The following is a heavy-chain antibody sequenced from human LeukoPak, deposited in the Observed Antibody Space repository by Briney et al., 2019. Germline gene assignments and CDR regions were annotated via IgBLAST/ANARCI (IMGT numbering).Heavy chain of an antibody. CDR1: GFTFSSYS. V-gene: IGHV3-21*01. CDR2: ISSRSTYI. D-gene: IGHD4-17*01. J-gene: IGHJ4*02. Sequence: GGSLRLSCAASGFTFSSYSMNWVRQAPGKGLEWVSFISSRSTYIYYADSVKGRFTISRDNAKNSMYLQMNSLRGEDKAVYFCARGLTTTGAFDYWGQGTLVTVSS. CDR3: ARGLTTTGAFDY.